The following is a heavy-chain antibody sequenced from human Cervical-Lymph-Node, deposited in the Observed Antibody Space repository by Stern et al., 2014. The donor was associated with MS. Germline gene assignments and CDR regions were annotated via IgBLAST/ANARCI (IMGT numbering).Heavy chain of an antibody. CDR3: ARGPDCAGDGCFSYIDH. CDR1: GGSISSNNW. J-gene: IGHJ4*02. Sequence: QLQLQESGPRLVRPLATLTLTCPDSGGSISSNNWCILVRLPLGKGLELFGVIYRSGVTNYTPSLKSRITISVVKSKNQFSLILRSVSAANTAVYYCARGPDCAGDGCFSYIDHWGQGTLVTVSS. D-gene: IGHD2-21*01. V-gene: IGHV4-4*02. CDR2: IYRSGVT.